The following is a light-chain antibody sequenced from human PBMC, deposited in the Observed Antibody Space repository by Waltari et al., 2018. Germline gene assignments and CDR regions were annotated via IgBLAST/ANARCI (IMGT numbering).Light chain of an antibody. CDR1: SGPVSTRHS. V-gene: IGLV8-61*01. J-gene: IGLJ2*01. Sequence: QTVVTQEPSVSVSPGGTVTLTGGLNSGPVSTRHSPTWYQQTPGPTPRTLIYNTTTRPSGVPDRFSGSILGNKAALTITGAQADDECDYYCVLHVADAIFLFGGGTKLTVL. CDR3: VLHVADAIFL. CDR2: NTT.